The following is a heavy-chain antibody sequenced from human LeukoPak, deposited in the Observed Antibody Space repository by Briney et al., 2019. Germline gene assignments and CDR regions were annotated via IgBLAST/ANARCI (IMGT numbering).Heavy chain of an antibody. Sequence: ASVKVSCKASGYTFSSYDISWVRQAPGQGLEWMGWISAYNGNTSYAQKVQGRVTMTTDTSTSTAYMEVRSLRSDDTAVYYCARYVTYYSDSSGHDLADYWGQGTLVTVSS. CDR3: ARYVTYYSDSSGHDLADY. CDR2: ISAYNGNT. J-gene: IGHJ4*02. CDR1: GYTFSSYD. V-gene: IGHV1-18*01. D-gene: IGHD3-22*01.